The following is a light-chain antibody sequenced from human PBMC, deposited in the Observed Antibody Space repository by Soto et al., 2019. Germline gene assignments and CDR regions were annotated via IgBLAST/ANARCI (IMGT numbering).Light chain of an antibody. V-gene: IGKV1-5*03. CDR1: QTISSW. Sequence: DIQMTQSPSTLSGSVGDRVTITCRASQTISSWLAWYQQKPGKAPKLLIYKASTLKSGVPSRFSGSGSGTEFTLTISCLQSEDFATYYCQQSYSTPPTFGQGTKVDI. J-gene: IGKJ1*01. CDR2: KAS. CDR3: QQSYSTPPT.